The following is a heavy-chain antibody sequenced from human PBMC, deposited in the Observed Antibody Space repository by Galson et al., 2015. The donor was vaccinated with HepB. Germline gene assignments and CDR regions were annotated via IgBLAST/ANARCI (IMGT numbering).Heavy chain of an antibody. Sequence: LRLSCAASGFTFSSYWMSWVRQAPGKGLEWVANIKQDGSEKYYVDSVKGRFTISRDNAKNSLYLQMNSLRSDDTAVYYCARGGQWYCSSTSCYAGHNWFDPWGQGTLVTVSS. CDR2: IKQDGSEK. V-gene: IGHV3-7*03. CDR3: ARGGQWYCSSTSCYAGHNWFDP. D-gene: IGHD2-2*01. J-gene: IGHJ5*02. CDR1: GFTFSSYW.